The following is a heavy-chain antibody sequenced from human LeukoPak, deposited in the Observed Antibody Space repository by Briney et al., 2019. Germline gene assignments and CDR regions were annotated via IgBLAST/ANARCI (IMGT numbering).Heavy chain of an antibody. CDR2: IYYSGST. V-gene: IGHV4-38-2*02. Sequence: SETLSLTCTVSDYSISSGYGYYWGWIRQPPGKGLECIGSIYYSGSTYYNPSLKSRVTISVDTSKNQFSLKLSSVTAADTATYYCASGLVGYNYARNAFNIWGLGTMVTVSS. CDR3: ASGLVGYNYARNAFNI. J-gene: IGHJ3*02. D-gene: IGHD2-8*02. CDR1: DYSISSGYGYY.